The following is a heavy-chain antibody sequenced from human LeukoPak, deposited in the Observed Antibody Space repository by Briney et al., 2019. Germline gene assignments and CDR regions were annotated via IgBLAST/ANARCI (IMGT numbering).Heavy chain of an antibody. J-gene: IGHJ5*02. V-gene: IGHV3-21*01. Sequence: GGSLRLSCAASGLTFSSIAMNWVRQAPGKGLEWVSSISSSSSYIYYADSVKGRFTISRDNATNSLYLQMNSLGAADTSVYYFARATGYSSSLNWFHPWAQGTLVSVS. D-gene: IGHD6-13*01. CDR3: ARATGYSSSLNWFHP. CDR1: GLTFSSIA. CDR2: ISSSSSYI.